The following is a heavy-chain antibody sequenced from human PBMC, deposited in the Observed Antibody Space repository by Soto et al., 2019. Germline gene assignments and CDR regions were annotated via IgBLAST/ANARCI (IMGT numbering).Heavy chain of an antibody. CDR3: ARGGSVTQDDAFDI. CDR1: GGTFSSYT. D-gene: IGHD5-18*01. Sequence: SVKVSCKASGGTFSSYTISWVRQAPGQGLEWMGRIIPILGIANYAQKFQGRVTITADKSTSTAYMELSSLRSEDTAVYYCARGGSVTQDDAFDIWGQGTMVTVSS. V-gene: IGHV1-69*02. CDR2: IIPILGIA. J-gene: IGHJ3*02.